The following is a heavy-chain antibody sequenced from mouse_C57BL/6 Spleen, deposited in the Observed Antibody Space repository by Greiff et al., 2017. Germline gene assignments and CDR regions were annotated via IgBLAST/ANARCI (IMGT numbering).Heavy chain of an antibody. D-gene: IGHD1-1*01. V-gene: IGHV1-15*01. CDR2: IDPETGGT. Sequence: VQVVESGAELVRPGASVTLSCKASGYTFTDYEMHWVKQTPVHGLEWIGAIDPETGGTAYNQKFKGKAILTADKSSSTAYMELRSLTSEDSAVYYCTRGGKRSFHFDVWGTGTTVTVSS. J-gene: IGHJ1*03. CDR1: GYTFTDYE. CDR3: TRGGKRSFHFDV.